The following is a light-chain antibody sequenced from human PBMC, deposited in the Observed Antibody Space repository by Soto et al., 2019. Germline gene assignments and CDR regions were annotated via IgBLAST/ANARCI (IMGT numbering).Light chain of an antibody. CDR1: ENINNY. CDR2: DAS. CDR3: QQRSNWPIT. V-gene: IGKV3-11*01. J-gene: IGKJ5*01. Sequence: EIVLTQSPATVTVSPGERVTLSCRASENINNYLAWYQQRPGQAPRVLIYDASNRATGIPARFSGSGSGTDFTLTISSLEPEDFAVYYCQQRSNWPITFGQGTRLEIK.